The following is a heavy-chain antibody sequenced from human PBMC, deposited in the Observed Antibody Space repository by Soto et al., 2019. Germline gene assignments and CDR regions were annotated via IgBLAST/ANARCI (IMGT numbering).Heavy chain of an antibody. Sequence: ASETLSLTCTVSGGSISSYYWSWIRQPPGKGLEWIGYIYYSGSTNYNPSLKSRVTISVDTSKNQFSLKLSSVTAADTAVYYCARQCGFYIHFWGQGTLVTVSS. CDR1: GGSISSYY. CDR2: IYYSGST. D-gene: IGHD6-25*01. J-gene: IGHJ4*02. CDR3: ARQCGFYIHF. V-gene: IGHV4-59*08.